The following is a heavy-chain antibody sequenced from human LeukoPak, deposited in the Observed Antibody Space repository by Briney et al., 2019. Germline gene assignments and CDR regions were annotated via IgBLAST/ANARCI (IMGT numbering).Heavy chain of an antibody. Sequence: GGSLRLSCAASGFTVSSSAMHWVRQAPGKGLEWVAFIRNDGSKKDYADSVRGRFAISRDNSKNTLFLQMNSVRPEDTATFYCALGHYTSDWQKLHPRPFDFWGQGTLVTVPS. V-gene: IGHV3-30*02. CDR3: ALGHYTSDWQKLHPRPFDF. CDR2: IRNDGSKK. CDR1: GFTVSSSA. D-gene: IGHD6-19*01. J-gene: IGHJ4*02.